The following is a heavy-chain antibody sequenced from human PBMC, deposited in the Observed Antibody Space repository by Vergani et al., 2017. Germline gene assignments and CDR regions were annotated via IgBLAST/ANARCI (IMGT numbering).Heavy chain of an antibody. CDR1: GGSISSYY. D-gene: IGHD6-13*01. V-gene: IGHV4-59*01. Sequence: QVQLQESDPGLVKPSETLSLTCTVSGGSISSYYWSWIRQPPGKGLEWIGYIYYSGSTNYNPSLKSRVTISVDTSKNQFSLKLSSVTAADTAVYYCARDVSYSSSWYGDAFDIWGQGTMVTVSS. J-gene: IGHJ3*02. CDR2: IYYSGST. CDR3: ARDVSYSSSWYGDAFDI.